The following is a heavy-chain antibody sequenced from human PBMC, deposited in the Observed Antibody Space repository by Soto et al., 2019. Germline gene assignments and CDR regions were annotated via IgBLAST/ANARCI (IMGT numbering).Heavy chain of an antibody. CDR1: GFTFSDYA. V-gene: IGHV3-30*18. Sequence: VQLVESGGGVVQPGRSLRLSCAASGFTFSDYAMHWVRQAPGKGLEWVAVVSHDGRNTHYADSVKGRFTISRDSSKNTVTLEMPSLRAEDTAVYYCAKGGRQWLVTSDFNYWAQGALVTVSS. CDR2: VSHDGRNT. J-gene: IGHJ4*02. D-gene: IGHD6-19*01. CDR3: AKGGRQWLVTSDFNY.